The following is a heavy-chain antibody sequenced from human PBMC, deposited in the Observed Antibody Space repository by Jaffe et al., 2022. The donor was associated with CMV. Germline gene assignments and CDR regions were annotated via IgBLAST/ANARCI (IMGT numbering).Heavy chain of an antibody. CDR1: GGSISSYY. CDR3: ARGVLGSYYPFDY. D-gene: IGHD1-26*01. J-gene: IGHJ4*02. CDR2: IYYSGST. Sequence: QVQLQESGPGLVKPSETLSLTCTVSGGSISSYYWSWIRQPPGKGLEWIGYIYYSGSTNYNPSLKSRVTISVDTSKNQFSLKLSSVTAADTAVYYCARGVLGSYYPFDYWGQGTLVTVSS. V-gene: IGHV4-59*01.